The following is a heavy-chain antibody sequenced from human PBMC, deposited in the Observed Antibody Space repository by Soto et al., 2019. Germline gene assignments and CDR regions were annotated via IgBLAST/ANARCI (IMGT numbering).Heavy chain of an antibody. V-gene: IGHV2-5*02. CDR3: AHVYGGYDNFDY. CDR2: IYWDDDK. D-gene: IGHD5-12*01. Sequence: QITLKESGPTLLKPTQTLTLTGTFSGLSLSTSGVGVGWIRQPPGKALEWLALIYWDDDKRYSPSLKSRLTNTKDTSKIQVVLTITNMDPVDTASYYCAHVYGGYDNFDYRGQGTLVTVSS. CDR1: GLSLSTSGVG. J-gene: IGHJ4*02.